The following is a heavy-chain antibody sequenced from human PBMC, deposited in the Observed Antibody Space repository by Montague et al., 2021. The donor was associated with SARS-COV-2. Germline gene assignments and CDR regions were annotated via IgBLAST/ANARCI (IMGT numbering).Heavy chain of an antibody. CDR2: IYHSGST. CDR1: GGSISSSNW. V-gene: IGHV4-4*02. D-gene: IGHD1-1*01. CDR3: ARVGGNEYRFFDY. Sequence: SETLSLTCAVSGGSISSSNWWSWVRQPPGKGLEWIGEIYHSGSTNYNPSLKSRVTMSVDTSKNQFSLNLSSVTAADTAVYYCARVGGNEYRFFDYWGQGSLVTVSS. J-gene: IGHJ4*02.